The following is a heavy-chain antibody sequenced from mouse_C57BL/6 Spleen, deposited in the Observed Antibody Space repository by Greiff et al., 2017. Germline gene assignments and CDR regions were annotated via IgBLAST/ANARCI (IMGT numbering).Heavy chain of an antibody. J-gene: IGHJ3*01. CDR2: IYPSDSET. D-gene: IGHD2-4*01. CDR3: AIYDYPFAY. Sequence: VQLQQPGAELVRPGSSVKLSCKASGYTFTSYWMDWVKQRPGQGLAWIGNIYPSDSETHYNQKFKDKATLTVDKSSSTAYMQLSSLTSEDSAVYYCAIYDYPFAYWGQGTLVTVSA. CDR1: GYTFTSYW. V-gene: IGHV1-61*01.